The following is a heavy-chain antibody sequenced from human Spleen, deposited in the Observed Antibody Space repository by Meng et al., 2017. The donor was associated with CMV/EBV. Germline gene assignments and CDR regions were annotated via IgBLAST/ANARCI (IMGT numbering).Heavy chain of an antibody. D-gene: IGHD3-22*01. CDR3: AREYYYDSSGSRGGMDV. Sequence: SETLSLTCTVSGDSVRSGRYYWNWIRQSPGKGLEWIGYIYYSGTATYNPSLKSRVTISADTSNNQFPLNLSSVTAADTAVYYCAREYYYDSSGSRGGMDVWGHGTTVTVSS. CDR1: GDSVRSGRYY. J-gene: IGHJ6*02. V-gene: IGHV4-61*01. CDR2: IYYSGTA.